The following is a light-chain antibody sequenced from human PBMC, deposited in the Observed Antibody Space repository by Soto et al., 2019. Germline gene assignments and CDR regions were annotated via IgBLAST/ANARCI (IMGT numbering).Light chain of an antibody. CDR2: EVN. J-gene: IGLJ2*01. CDR1: SSDFGNYNL. V-gene: IGLV2-23*02. CDR3: SSYGGSNNLI. Sequence: QSVLTQPASVSGSPGQSITISCTGTSSDFGNYNLVSWYQQHPGKVPKLILFEVNKRPSGVSGRFSGSKSGNTASLTISGLQAEDEADYYCSSYGGSNNLIFGGGTKVTVL.